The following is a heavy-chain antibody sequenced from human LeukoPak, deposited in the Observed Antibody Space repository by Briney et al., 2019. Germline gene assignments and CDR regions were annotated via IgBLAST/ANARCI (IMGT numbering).Heavy chain of an antibody. CDR1: GYTFTSYG. CDR2: ISTYNGNT. D-gene: IGHD6-19*01. V-gene: IGHV1-18*01. J-gene: IGHJ4*02. Sequence: ASVKVSCKASGYTFTSYGISWVRQAPGQGLEWMGWISTYNGNTNYAQKLQGRVTMTTDTSTSTAYMELRSLRSDDTAVYYCARDGDRAVAGDFDYWGQGTLVTVSS. CDR3: ARDGDRAVAGDFDY.